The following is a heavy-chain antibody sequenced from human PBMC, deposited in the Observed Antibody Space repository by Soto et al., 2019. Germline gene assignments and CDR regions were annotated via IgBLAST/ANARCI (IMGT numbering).Heavy chain of an antibody. J-gene: IGHJ4*02. D-gene: IGHD3-22*01. Sequence: ASVKVSCKASGYIFTNYAIHWVRQAPGQRLEWMGWINAGNGKTKYSQNFQGRVTITRDTSTSTAYMELRSLRSDDTAVYYCAREVDDSSGYYYGVYFDYWGQGTLVTVSS. V-gene: IGHV1-3*01. CDR2: INAGNGKT. CDR3: AREVDDSSGYYYGVYFDY. CDR1: GYIFTNYA.